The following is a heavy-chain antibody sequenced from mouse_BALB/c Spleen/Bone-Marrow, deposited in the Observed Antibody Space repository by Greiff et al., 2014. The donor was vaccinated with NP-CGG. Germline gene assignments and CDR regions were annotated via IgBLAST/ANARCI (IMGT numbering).Heavy chain of an antibody. V-gene: IGHV1-18*01. CDR1: GYTFTDYT. J-gene: IGHJ2*01. Sequence: EVQLQQSGPELVKPGTSVKISCKTSGYTFTDYTMHWVRQSHGKSLEWIGSINPNNGGSSCNQKFKAKATLTIDKSSSTPYMELRSLTSEDPAVYYCARAVHFDYWGQGTTLTVSS. CDR2: INPNNGGS. CDR3: ARAVHFDY.